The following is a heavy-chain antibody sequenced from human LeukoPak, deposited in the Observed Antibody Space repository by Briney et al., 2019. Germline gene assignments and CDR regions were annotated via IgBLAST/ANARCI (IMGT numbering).Heavy chain of an antibody. D-gene: IGHD2-15*01. CDR1: GYSFTSYW. CDR3: ARPTDIVVDNDAFDI. CDR2: IYPGDSDT. J-gene: IGHJ3*02. V-gene: IGHV5-51*01. Sequence: GESLKISCKGSGYSFTSYWIGWVRQMTGKGLEWMGIIYPGDSDTRYSPSFQGQVTISADKSISTAYLQWSSLKASDTAMYYCARPTDIVVDNDAFDIWGQGTMVTVSS.